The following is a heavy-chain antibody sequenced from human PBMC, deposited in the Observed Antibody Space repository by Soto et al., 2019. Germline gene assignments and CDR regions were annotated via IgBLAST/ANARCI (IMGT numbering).Heavy chain of an antibody. CDR1: GGSISSGGYY. CDR2: IYYSGST. J-gene: IGHJ4*02. CDR3: ARADSSSSQRVFYYFDY. D-gene: IGHD6-6*01. V-gene: IGHV4-31*02. Sequence: KPSETLSLTCTVSGGSISSGGYYWSWIRQHPGKGLEWIGYIYYSGSTYYNPSLKSRVTISVDTSKNQFSLKLSSVTAADTAVYYCARADSSSSQRVFYYFDYWGQGTLVTVSS.